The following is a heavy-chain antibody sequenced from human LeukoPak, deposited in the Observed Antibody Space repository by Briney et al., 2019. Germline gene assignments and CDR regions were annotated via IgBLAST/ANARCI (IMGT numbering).Heavy chain of an antibody. D-gene: IGHD4-17*01. V-gene: IGHV1-18*04. Sequence: ASVKVSCKASGYTFTGYYMHWVRQAPGQGLEWMGGIIPIFGTANYAQKLQGRVTMTTDTSTSTAYMELRSLRSDDTAVYYCARGGEPMTTVTYFDYWGQGTLVTVSS. CDR3: ARGGEPMTTVTYFDY. CDR1: GYTFTGYY. CDR2: IIPIFGTA. J-gene: IGHJ4*02.